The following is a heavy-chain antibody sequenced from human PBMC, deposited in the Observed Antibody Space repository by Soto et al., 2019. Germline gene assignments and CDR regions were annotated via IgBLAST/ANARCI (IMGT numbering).Heavy chain of an antibody. CDR2: IWYDGSNK. CDR1: GFPFSSYG. V-gene: IGHV3-33*01. Sequence: QVQLVESGGGVVQPGRSLRLSCAASGFPFSSYGMHWVRQAPGRGLDWVAVIWYDGSNKDYSDSVKGRFTISRDNSKNTLDLQMNNLRADDTAVYYCASSINWGQGTLVTVSS. CDR3: ASSIN. J-gene: IGHJ4*02.